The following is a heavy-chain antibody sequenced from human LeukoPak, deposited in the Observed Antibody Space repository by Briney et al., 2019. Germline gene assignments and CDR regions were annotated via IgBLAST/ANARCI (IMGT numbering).Heavy chain of an antibody. J-gene: IGHJ5*02. CDR2: ISAYNGNT. V-gene: IGHV1-18*01. D-gene: IGHD2-15*01. Sequence: ASVKVSCKASGYTFTSYGISWVRQAPGQGLDWMGWISAYNGNTNYAQKLQGRVTMTTDTSTSTAYMELRSLRSDDTAVYYCARYYCSGGSCYSHNWFDPWGQGTLVTVSS. CDR1: GYTFTSYG. CDR3: ARYYCSGGSCYSHNWFDP.